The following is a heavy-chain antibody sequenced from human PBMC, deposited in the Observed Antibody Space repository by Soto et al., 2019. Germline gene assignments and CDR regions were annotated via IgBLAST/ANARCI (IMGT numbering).Heavy chain of an antibody. CDR2: ISSNGGST. V-gene: IGHV3-64D*08. D-gene: IGHD3-3*01. J-gene: IGHJ3*02. Sequence: PGGSLRLSCSASGLTFSSYAMHWVRQAPGKGLEYVSAISSNGGSTYYADSVKGRFTISRDNSKNTLYLQMSSLRAEDTAVYYCVKPVIYDFWSGYHDAFDIWGQGTMVTVSS. CDR1: GLTFSSYA. CDR3: VKPVIYDFWSGYHDAFDI.